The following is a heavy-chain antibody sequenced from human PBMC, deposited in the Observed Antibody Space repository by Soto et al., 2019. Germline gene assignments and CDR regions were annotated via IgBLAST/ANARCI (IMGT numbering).Heavy chain of an antibody. J-gene: IGHJ4*02. CDR2: ISYDGSNK. CDR3: ARDWGNWNPTYFDY. V-gene: IGHV3-30-3*01. CDR1: GFTFSSYA. D-gene: IGHD1-20*01. Sequence: GGSLRLSCAASGFTFSSYAMHWVRQAPGKGLEWVAVISYDGSNKYYADSVKGRFTISRDNSKNTLYLQMNSLRAEDTAVYYCARDWGNWNPTYFDYWGQGTLVTVSS.